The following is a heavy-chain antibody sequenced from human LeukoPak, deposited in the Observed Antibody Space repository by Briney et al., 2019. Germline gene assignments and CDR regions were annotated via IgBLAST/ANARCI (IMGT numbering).Heavy chain of an antibody. CDR3: ARDTYYYDSSGYYYEGYFDY. CDR2: IYYSGST. D-gene: IGHD3-22*01. Sequence: PSETLSLTCTVSGGSISSSSYYWGWIRQPPGKGLEWIGSIYYSGSTYYNPSLKSRVTISVDTSKNQFSLKLSSVTAADTAVYYCARDTYYYDSSGYYYEGYFDYWGQGTLVTVSS. J-gene: IGHJ4*02. V-gene: IGHV4-39*07. CDR1: GGSISSSSYY.